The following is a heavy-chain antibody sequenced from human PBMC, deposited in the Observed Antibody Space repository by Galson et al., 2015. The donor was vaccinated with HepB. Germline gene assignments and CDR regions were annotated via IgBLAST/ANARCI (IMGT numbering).Heavy chain of an antibody. J-gene: IGHJ4*02. CDR3: ARAAYCSGGSCWGFDY. CDR2: TRNKANSYTT. D-gene: IGHD2-15*01. CDR1: GFTFSDYY. Sequence: SLRLSCAASGFTFSDYYMDWVRQAPGKGLEWVGRTRNKANSYTTEYAASVKGRFTISRDESYNSLYLQMNSLQTEGTAVYYCARAAYCSGGSCWGFDYWGQGTLVTVSS. V-gene: IGHV3-72*01.